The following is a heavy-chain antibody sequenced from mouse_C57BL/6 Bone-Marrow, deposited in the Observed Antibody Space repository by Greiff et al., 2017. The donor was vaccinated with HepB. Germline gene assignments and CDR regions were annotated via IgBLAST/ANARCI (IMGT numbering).Heavy chain of an antibody. V-gene: IGHV3-6*01. CDR2: ISYDGSN. Sequence: EVQLMESGPGLVKPSQSLSLTCSVTGYSITSGYYWNWIRQFPGNKLEWMGYISYDGSNNYNPSLKNRISITRDTSKNQFFLKLNSVTTEDTATYYCARVDGSSSFYFDYWGQGTTLTVSS. D-gene: IGHD1-1*01. CDR3: ARVDGSSSFYFDY. CDR1: GYSITSGYY. J-gene: IGHJ2*01.